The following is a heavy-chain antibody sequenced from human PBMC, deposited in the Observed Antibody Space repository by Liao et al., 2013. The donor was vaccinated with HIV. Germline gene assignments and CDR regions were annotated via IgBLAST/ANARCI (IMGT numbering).Heavy chain of an antibody. CDR1: GGSFSGYY. V-gene: IGHV4-34*01. CDR3: AREAQSASATDS. J-gene: IGHJ4*02. CDR2: IYYSGST. D-gene: IGHD6-13*01. Sequence: QVQLQQWGAGLLKPSETLSLTCAVYGGSFSGYYWSWIRQSPGKGLEWIGYIYYSGSTYYNPSLKSRVTISLDTSKNQFYLEVTSLTAADTAVYYCAREAQSASATDSWGQGTLVYVSS.